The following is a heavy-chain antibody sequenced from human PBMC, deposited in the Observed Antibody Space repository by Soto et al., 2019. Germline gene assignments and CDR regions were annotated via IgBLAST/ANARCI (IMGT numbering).Heavy chain of an antibody. CDR3: ARQCKGVTCHWFVP. D-gene: IGHD2-8*01. Sequence: PSETLSLTCTVSSGSISSTIYSWDWIRQPPGKGLEWIGSIFYSGSTYYNPSLKSRVTTSVDTSKNQFSLTLTSVTAADTAVYYFARQCKGVTCHWFVPWXQGXLVXVSS. J-gene: IGHJ5*02. CDR1: SGSISSTIYS. CDR2: IFYSGST. V-gene: IGHV4-39*01.